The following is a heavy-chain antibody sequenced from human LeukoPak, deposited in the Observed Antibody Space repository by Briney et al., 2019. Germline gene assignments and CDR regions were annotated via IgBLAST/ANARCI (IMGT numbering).Heavy chain of an antibody. CDR2: IRQDGSEK. D-gene: IGHD6-13*01. J-gene: IGHJ4*01. CDR3: ARDGTAAGLYFDL. CDR1: GFTFDDYA. V-gene: IGHV3-7*01. Sequence: GRSLRLSCAASGFTFDDYAMHWVRQAPGKRPEWVASIRQDGSEKTYVDSVKGRFTISRDNTKNPLSLQLNGLRAEDTAVYYCARDGTAAGLYFDLWGQGTLVTVSS.